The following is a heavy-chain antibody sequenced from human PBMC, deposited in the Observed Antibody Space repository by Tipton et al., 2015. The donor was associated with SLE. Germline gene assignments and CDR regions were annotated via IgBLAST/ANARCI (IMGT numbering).Heavy chain of an antibody. D-gene: IGHD2-21*01. CDR1: GDSMNSGVYY. Sequence: LRLSCTVSGDSMNSGVYYWSWLRQPAGKGLEWIGRIFSSGNTIYNPSLKSRVTISEDPSKNQFSLRLSSVTAADTAVYYCAREGISYCGGDCHGSFDYWGQGSLVTVSS. V-gene: IGHV4-61*02. CDR3: AREGISYCGGDCHGSFDY. CDR2: IFSSGNT. J-gene: IGHJ4*02.